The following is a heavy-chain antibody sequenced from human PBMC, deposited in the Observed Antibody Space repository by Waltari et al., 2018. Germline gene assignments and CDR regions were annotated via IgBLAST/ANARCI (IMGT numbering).Heavy chain of an antibody. Sequence: VQLVESGGGLVQPGGSPRLSCAASGFSFSSYGMSWVRQAPGKGVEGVANIKQDGSEKYYVDYVKGRFTISRDNDKNTLYLQMNSMRAEDTAVYYCARESTSSWYRHWYFDLWGRGTLVTVSS. CDR3: ARESTSSWYRHWYFDL. J-gene: IGHJ2*01. CDR1: GFSFSSYG. V-gene: IGHV3-7*01. D-gene: IGHD6-13*01. CDR2: IKQDGSEK.